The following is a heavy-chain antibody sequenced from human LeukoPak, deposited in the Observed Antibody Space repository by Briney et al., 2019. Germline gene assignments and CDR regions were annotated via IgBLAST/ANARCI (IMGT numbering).Heavy chain of an antibody. V-gene: IGHV3-30*18. D-gene: IGHD2-2*01. J-gene: IGHJ4*02. Sequence: TGRSLRLSCAASGFTFSNYVMHWVRQAPGKRLEWVTVISYDGSYKYYADSVKGRFTISRDNSKNTLYLQMNSLRAEDTAVYYCAKEKVVVVPAAILDYWGQGTLVTVSS. CDR2: ISYDGSYK. CDR3: AKEKVVVVPAAILDY. CDR1: GFTFSNYV.